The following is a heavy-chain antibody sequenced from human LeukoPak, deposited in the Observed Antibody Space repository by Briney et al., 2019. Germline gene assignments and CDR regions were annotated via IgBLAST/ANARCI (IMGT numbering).Heavy chain of an antibody. CDR2: ISGSGGST. V-gene: IGHV3-23*01. J-gene: IGHJ3*02. Sequence: GGSLRLSCAASGFTFSSYWMHWVRQAPGKGLVWVSAISGSGGSTYYADSVKGRFTISRDNSKNTLYLQMNSLRAEDTAVYYCAKDCLGASDAFDIWGQGTMVTVSS. D-gene: IGHD3-10*01. CDR3: AKDCLGASDAFDI. CDR1: GFTFSSYW.